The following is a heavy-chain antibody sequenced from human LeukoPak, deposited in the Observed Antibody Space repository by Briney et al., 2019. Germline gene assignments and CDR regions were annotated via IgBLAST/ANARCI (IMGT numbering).Heavy chain of an antibody. Sequence: GGSLRLSCAAFGFTFSDYYMSWIRQAPGKGLEWVSSISSGSDHILYADSVKGRFTISRDNAKNLLYLQMNSLRDEDTAVYYCARFETVAVKVLDYWGQGTLVSVSS. CDR1: GFTFSDYY. J-gene: IGHJ4*02. V-gene: IGHV3-11*06. CDR2: ISSGSDH. D-gene: IGHD6-19*01. CDR3: ARFETVAVKVLDY.